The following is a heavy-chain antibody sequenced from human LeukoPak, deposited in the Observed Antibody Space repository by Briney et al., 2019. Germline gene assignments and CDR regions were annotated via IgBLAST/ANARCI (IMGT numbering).Heavy chain of an antibody. CDR1: GGTISNNKW. D-gene: IGHD3-9*01. CDR2: IYHSGST. J-gene: IGHJ4*02. V-gene: IGHV4-4*02. Sequence: NTSGTLSLTCGVSGGTISNNKWWSWVRQSPGKGLEWIGEIYHSGSTNYNPSLKSRVTISVDKSKNLLSLKLNSVTAADTAVYYCATYYDILTGYTFDYWGQGILVTVSS. CDR3: ATYYDILTGYTFDY.